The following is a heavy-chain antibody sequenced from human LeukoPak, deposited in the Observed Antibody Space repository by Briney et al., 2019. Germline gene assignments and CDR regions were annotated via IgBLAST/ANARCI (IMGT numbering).Heavy chain of an antibody. Sequence: GGSLRLSCSASGFTFSNYFMHWARQAPGEGLVWVSRINGDGTTTIYADSVNGPFTISRDNAKNTLYLQMNSLRAEDTAIYYCARRVDATRWFDPWGQGTLVTVSS. CDR3: ARRVDATRWFDP. V-gene: IGHV3-74*01. J-gene: IGHJ5*02. CDR2: INGDGTTT. CDR1: GFTFSNYF. D-gene: IGHD2-15*01.